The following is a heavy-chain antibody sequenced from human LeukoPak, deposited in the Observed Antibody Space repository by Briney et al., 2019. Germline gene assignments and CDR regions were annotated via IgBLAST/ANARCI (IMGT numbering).Heavy chain of an antibody. CDR1: GFTFSSSA. J-gene: IGHJ6*02. D-gene: IGHD2-2*01. CDR2: ICGSGDIT. V-gene: IGHV3-23*01. Sequence: PGGSLRLSCATSGFTFSSSAMNWVRQAAGKGLEWVSSICGSGDITYYADSVKGRFTVSRANSNNMLYLQMNSLRADDTAIYFCAKGRSVSCYGAMDVWGQGTTVIVSS. CDR3: AKGRSVSCYGAMDV.